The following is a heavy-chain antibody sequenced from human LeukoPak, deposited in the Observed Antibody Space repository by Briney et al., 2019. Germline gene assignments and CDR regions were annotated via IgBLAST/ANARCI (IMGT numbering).Heavy chain of an antibody. Sequence: ASVKVSCKASGYIFTSYYIHWVRQAPGQGLEWVGIINPSSGSTNYAQKFQGGVTMTRDTSTSTVYMELSSLRSEHTAVYYCARVYDYVGLSAFDIWGPGTMVTVSS. CDR3: ARVYDYVGLSAFDI. CDR1: GYIFTSYY. V-gene: IGHV1-46*01. CDR2: INPSSGST. D-gene: IGHD3-16*01. J-gene: IGHJ3*02.